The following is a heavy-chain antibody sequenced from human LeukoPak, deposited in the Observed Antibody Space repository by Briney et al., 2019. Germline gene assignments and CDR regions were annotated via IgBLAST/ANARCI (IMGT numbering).Heavy chain of an antibody. CDR3: ARRSSSGSYYRPFDY. CDR1: GFTFSSYE. D-gene: IGHD1-26*01. Sequence: GGSLRLSCAASGFTFSSYEMNWVRQAPGKGLEWVSYISSSGRTIYYADSVKGRFTISRDNAKNSLSLQMNSLRAEDTAVYYCARRSSSGSYYRPFDYWGQGTLVTVSS. J-gene: IGHJ4*02. V-gene: IGHV3-48*03. CDR2: ISSSGRTI.